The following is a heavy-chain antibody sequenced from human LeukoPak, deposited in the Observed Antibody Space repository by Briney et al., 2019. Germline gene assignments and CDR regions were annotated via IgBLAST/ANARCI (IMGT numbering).Heavy chain of an antibody. D-gene: IGHD5-12*01. CDR3: ARDGYSGSDAL. CDR2: IYYSGST. CDR1: GGSISTTSYY. Sequence: PSETLSLTCTVSGGSISTTSYYWGWIRQPPGKGLECIGNIYYSGSTYYNPSLKSRVTISVDTSQNQFSLKLSSVTAADTAVYYCARDGYSGSDALWGQGTLVTVSS. J-gene: IGHJ4*02. V-gene: IGHV4-39*07.